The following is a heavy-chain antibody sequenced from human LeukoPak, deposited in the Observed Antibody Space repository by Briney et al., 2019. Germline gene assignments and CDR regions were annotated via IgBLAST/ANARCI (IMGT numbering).Heavy chain of an antibody. J-gene: IGHJ3*02. CDR3: ALSSGYYDDAFDI. D-gene: IGHD3-22*01. CDR1: GFSLSTSGMC. V-gene: IGHV2-70*11. Sequence: DSGPALVKPTQTLTLTCTFSGFSLSTSGMCVSWIRQPPGKALEWLARIDWDDDKYYSPSLKTRLTISKDTSKNQVVLTMTNMDPVDTATYYCALSSGYYDDAFDIWGQGTMVTVSS. CDR2: IDWDDDK.